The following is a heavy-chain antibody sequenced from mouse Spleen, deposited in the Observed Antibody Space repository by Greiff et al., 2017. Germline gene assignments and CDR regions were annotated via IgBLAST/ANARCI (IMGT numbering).Heavy chain of an antibody. Sequence: VQLQQSVAELVRPGASVKLSCTASGFTFKNNYMHWVKQRPEQGLEWIGRIDPANGNTKYAPKFKGKATITADTSSNTAYLHLSSLTSEDTAIYYCARYLFVYWGQGTTLTVSS. J-gene: IGHJ2*01. CDR1: GFTFKNNY. V-gene: IGHV14-3*01. CDR3: ARYLFVY. CDR2: IDPANGNT.